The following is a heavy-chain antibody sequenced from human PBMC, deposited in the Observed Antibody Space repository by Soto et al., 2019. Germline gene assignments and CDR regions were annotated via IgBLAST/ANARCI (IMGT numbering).Heavy chain of an antibody. V-gene: IGHV3-23*01. CDR2: ISGSGGST. D-gene: IGHD6-13*01. CDR3: AKALERYSSSWYYFDY. Sequence: GGSLRLSCAASGFTFSSDAMSWVRQAPGKGLEWVSAISGSGGSTYYADSVKGRFTISRDNSKNTLYLQMNSLRAEDTAVYYCAKALERYSSSWYYFDYWGQGTLVTVSS. J-gene: IGHJ4*02. CDR1: GFTFSSDA.